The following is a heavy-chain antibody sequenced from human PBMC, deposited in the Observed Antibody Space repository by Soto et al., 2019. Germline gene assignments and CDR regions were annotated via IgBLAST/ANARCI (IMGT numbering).Heavy chain of an antibody. CDR2: TYYRSKWYN. CDR1: GDSVSSNSAA. J-gene: IGHJ6*03. V-gene: IGHV6-1*01. CDR3: ARTATLRAGQDTSTLHYYMDV. Sequence: SQTLSLTCAISGDSVSSNSAAWNWIRQSPSRGLEWLGRTYYRSKWYNDYAVSVKSRITINPDTSKNQFSLQLNSVTPEDTAVYYCARTATLRAGQDTSTLHYYMDVWGKGTTVTVSS. D-gene: IGHD5-18*01.